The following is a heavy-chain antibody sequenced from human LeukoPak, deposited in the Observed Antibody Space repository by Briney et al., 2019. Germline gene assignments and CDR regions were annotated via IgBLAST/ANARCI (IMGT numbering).Heavy chain of an antibody. V-gene: IGHV3-23*01. Sequence: GGTVSFSRTAYRFTFSSFAMSWVSRAPGKGLVGVSAISGSGGSTYYADSVKGRFSISRDDSKNTLYLQMNSLRVEDTAIYYCAKVKWSSSGALDYWGQGTLVSVSS. J-gene: IGHJ4*02. CDR2: ISGSGGST. D-gene: IGHD6-25*01. CDR1: RFTFSSFA. CDR3: AKVKWSSSGALDY.